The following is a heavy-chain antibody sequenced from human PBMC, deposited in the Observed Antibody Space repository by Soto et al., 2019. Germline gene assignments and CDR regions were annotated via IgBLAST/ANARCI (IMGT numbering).Heavy chain of an antibody. CDR2: IYYSGST. D-gene: IGHD6-6*01. J-gene: IGHJ4*02. Sequence: SETLSLTCTVSGGSISSGGYYWSWIRQHPGKGLEWIGYIYYSGSTYYNPSLKSRVTISVDTSKNQFSLKLSSVTAADTAVYYCARGDEYSSSPGYWGQGTLVTVSS. V-gene: IGHV4-31*03. CDR1: GGSISSGGYY. CDR3: ARGDEYSSSPGY.